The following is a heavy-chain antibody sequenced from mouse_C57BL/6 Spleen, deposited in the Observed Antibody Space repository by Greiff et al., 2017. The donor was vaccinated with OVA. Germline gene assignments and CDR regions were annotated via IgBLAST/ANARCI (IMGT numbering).Heavy chain of an antibody. Sequence: QVHVKQSGPELVKPGASVKISCKASGYSFTSYYIHWVKQRPGQGLEWIGWIYPGSGNTKYNEKFKGKATLTADTSSSTAYMQLSSLTSEDSAVYYCALLLRYYFDYWGQGTTLTVSS. CDR3: ALLLRYYFDY. CDR1: GYSFTSYY. D-gene: IGHD1-1*01. J-gene: IGHJ2*01. V-gene: IGHV1-66*01. CDR2: IYPGSGNT.